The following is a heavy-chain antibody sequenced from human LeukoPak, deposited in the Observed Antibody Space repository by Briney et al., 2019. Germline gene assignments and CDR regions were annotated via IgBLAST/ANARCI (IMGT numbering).Heavy chain of an antibody. CDR3: ARDRGRGSAIFDY. J-gene: IGHJ4*02. Sequence: PGGSLRLSCAASGFTFSSYSMNWVRQAPGKGLEWVSYISSSSSTIYYADSVKGRFTISRDNAKNSLYLQMNSLRAEDTAVYYCARDRGRGSAIFDYWGQGTLVTVSS. D-gene: IGHD3-16*01. CDR1: GFTFSSYS. CDR2: ISSSSSTI. V-gene: IGHV3-48*01.